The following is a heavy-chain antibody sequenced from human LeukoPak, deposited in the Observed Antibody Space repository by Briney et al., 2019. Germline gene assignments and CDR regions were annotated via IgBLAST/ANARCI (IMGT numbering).Heavy chain of an antibody. V-gene: IGHV4-34*01. CDR3: AREKGNWFDP. CDR1: GGSFSSHY. CDR2: INPRGST. J-gene: IGHJ5*02. Sequence: SETLSLTCGVSGGSFSSHYWTWIRQPPGKGLEWIGEINPRGSTNYNPSLESRVTVSADTSRNQLSLSLTSVTAADTAVYYCAREKGNWFDPWGQGTLVTVSS.